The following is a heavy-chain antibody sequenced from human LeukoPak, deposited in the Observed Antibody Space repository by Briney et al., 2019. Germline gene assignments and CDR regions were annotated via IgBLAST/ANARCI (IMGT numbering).Heavy chain of an antibody. CDR1: GFTFSSYE. J-gene: IGHJ4*02. CDR3: ARDAVAGLY. CDR2: ISSSGSTI. V-gene: IGHV3-48*03. D-gene: IGHD6-19*01. Sequence: GGSLGLSCAASGFTFSSYEMNWVRQAPGKGLEWVSYISSSGSTIYYADSVKGRFTISRDNVKNSLYPQMNSLRAEDTAAYYCARDAVAGLYWGQGTLVTVSS.